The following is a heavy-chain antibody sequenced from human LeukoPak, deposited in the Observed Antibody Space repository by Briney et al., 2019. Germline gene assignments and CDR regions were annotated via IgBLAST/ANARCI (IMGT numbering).Heavy chain of an antibody. CDR3: ASDRRGYSSSWALDY. Sequence: DSVKGRLTISRDNSKNTLYLQMNSLRAEDTAVYYCASDRRGYSSSWALDYWGQGTLVTVSS. D-gene: IGHD6-13*01. J-gene: IGHJ4*02. V-gene: IGHV3-30*01.